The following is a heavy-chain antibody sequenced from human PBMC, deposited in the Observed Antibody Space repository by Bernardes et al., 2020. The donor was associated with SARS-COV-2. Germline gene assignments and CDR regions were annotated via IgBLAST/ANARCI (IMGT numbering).Heavy chain of an antibody. CDR1: GYTFKSYG. CDR3: ARDRGPVIPSALST. J-gene: IGHJ5*02. Sequence: AALKVFCKASGYTFKSYGISWVRQAPGQGPEWMGWISTYNGNTIYAQNFKGRVTLTTDTSTGTAFMELRSLKSNDTAMYYCARDRGPVIPSALSTWGQGTLVTVAS. CDR2: ISTYNGNT. V-gene: IGHV1-18*01. D-gene: IGHD2-2*01.